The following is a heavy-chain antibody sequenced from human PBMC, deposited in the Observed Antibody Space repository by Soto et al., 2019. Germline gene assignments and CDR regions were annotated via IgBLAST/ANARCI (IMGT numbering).Heavy chain of an antibody. V-gene: IGHV4-59*01. J-gene: IGHJ6*02. D-gene: IGHD3-22*01. CDR3: ARDSAYYYDSSGSGMDV. CDR1: GGSISSYY. Sequence: PSETLSLTCTVSGGSISSYYWSWIRQPPGKGLEWIGYIYYSGSTNYNPSLKSRVTISVDTSKNQFSLKLSSVTAADTAVYYCARDSAYYYDSSGSGMDVWGQGTTVTV. CDR2: IYYSGST.